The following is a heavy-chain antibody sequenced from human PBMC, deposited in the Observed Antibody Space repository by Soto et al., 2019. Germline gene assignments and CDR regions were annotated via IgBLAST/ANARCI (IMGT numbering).Heavy chain of an antibody. CDR2: IYNSGRY. V-gene: IGHV4-59*01. CDR1: GGFI. J-gene: IGHJ4*02. Sequence: SETLSLTCTVSGGFIWGSIRQSLDKGLERIGYIYNSGRYNYNPSLESRLTISIDTPKNQFSLRLASVTAADPAVYYCARTLPNRQLFDSWSQGTLVTVSS. D-gene: IGHD1-1*01. CDR3: ARTLPNRQLFDS.